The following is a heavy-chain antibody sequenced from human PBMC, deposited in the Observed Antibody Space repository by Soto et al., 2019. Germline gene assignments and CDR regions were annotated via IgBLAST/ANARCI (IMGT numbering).Heavy chain of an antibody. Sequence: GGSLRLSCAASGFTFTRYSMNWVRQAPGKGLEWVSSISSTTNYIYYGDSMKGRFTISRDNAKNSPYLEMNSLRAEDTAVYYCARESEDLTSNFDYWGQGTLVTVSS. J-gene: IGHJ4*02. V-gene: IGHV3-21*06. CDR3: ARESEDLTSNFDY. CDR2: ISSTTNYI. CDR1: GFTFTRYS.